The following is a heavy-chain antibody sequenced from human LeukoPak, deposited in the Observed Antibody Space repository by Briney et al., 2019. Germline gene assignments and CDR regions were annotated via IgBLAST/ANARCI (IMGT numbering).Heavy chain of an antibody. CDR2: VHYRGST. V-gene: IGHV4-59*01. Sequence: SETLSLTCTVSGGSINNYFWSWIRQPPGKGLEWIGHVHYRGSTKYNPSLKSRVTISVDTSKNQFSLRLTSVTGADTAKYYCARTSDTSGSYSGGHIWGQGTLVTVSA. J-gene: IGHJ3*02. D-gene: IGHD6-19*01. CDR1: GGSINNYF. CDR3: ARTSDTSGSYSGGHI.